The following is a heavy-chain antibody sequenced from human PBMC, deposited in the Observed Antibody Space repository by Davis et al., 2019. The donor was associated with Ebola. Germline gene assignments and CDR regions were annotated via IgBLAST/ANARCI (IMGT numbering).Heavy chain of an antibody. Sequence: GESLKISCAASGFTFSSYSMNWVRQAPGKGLEWVSSISSSSSYIYYADSVKGRFTISRDNAKNSLYLQMNSLRAEDTAVYYCARDRSGDAFDIWGQGTMVTVSS. J-gene: IGHJ3*02. V-gene: IGHV3-21*01. CDR2: ISSSSSYI. D-gene: IGHD3-10*01. CDR1: GFTFSSYS. CDR3: ARDRSGDAFDI.